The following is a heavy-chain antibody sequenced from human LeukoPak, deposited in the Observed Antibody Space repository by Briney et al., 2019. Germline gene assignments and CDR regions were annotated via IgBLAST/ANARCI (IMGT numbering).Heavy chain of an antibody. CDR1: GFTFSNYT. Sequence: GASLRLSCAASGFTFSNYTMSWVRQAPGKGLEWVSAITGSGVTKWYADSVKGHFTISRDNSKNTLYMQTNSLGVDGTAVYYCAKWGDYDGLTGYYDSDCWGQGTLVTVSS. D-gene: IGHD3-9*01. V-gene: IGHV3-23*01. J-gene: IGHJ4*02. CDR3: AKWGDYDGLTGYYDSDC. CDR2: ITGSGVTK.